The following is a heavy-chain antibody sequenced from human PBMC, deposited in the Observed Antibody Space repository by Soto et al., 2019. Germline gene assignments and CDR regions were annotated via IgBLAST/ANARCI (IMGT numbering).Heavy chain of an antibody. V-gene: IGHV1-69*01. Sequence: SVKVSCKASGGSFSSDAISWVRHAPGQGLEWMGGIIPIFGTANYAQKFQGRVTITADESTSTAYMELSSLRSEDTAVYYCARGRAVAGISAYWGQGTLVTVSS. CDR3: ARGRAVAGISAY. CDR1: GGSFSSDA. D-gene: IGHD6-19*01. CDR2: IIPIFGTA. J-gene: IGHJ4*02.